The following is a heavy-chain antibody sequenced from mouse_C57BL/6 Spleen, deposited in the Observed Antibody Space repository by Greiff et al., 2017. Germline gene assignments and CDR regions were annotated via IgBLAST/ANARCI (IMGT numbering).Heavy chain of an antibody. CDR2: IGPGSGST. Sequence: QVQLQQSGAELVKPGASVKISCKASGYTFTDYYINWVKQRPGQGLEWIGKIGPGSGSTYYNEKFKGKATLTAEKSSSTAYMQLSSLTSEDSAVYFCAIITTVVTFDYWGQGTTLTVSS. D-gene: IGHD1-1*01. J-gene: IGHJ2*01. V-gene: IGHV1-77*01. CDR1: GYTFTDYY. CDR3: AIITTVVTFDY.